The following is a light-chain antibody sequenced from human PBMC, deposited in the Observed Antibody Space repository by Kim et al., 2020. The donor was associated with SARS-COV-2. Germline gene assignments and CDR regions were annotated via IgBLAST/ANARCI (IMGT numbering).Light chain of an antibody. J-gene: IGKJ2*01. Sequence: EVVMVQSPLSLPVTLGQPASISCRSSQSLVHSDGNIYLNWFLQRPGQSPRRLIYTVSNRASGVPDRFSGSGSGTDFTLKIGRVVAEDVGVYYCMQGTHWPYTFGQGTKLEI. CDR1: QSLVHSDGNIY. CDR2: TVS. CDR3: MQGTHWPYT. V-gene: IGKV2-30*02.